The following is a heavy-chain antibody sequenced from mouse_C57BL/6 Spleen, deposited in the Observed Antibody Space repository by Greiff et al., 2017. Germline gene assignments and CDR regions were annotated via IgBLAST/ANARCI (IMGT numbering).Heavy chain of an antibody. CDR1: GYTFTSYD. J-gene: IGHJ2*01. D-gene: IGHD4-1*01. CDR3: ASQELTGTWGY. V-gene: IGHV1-85*01. Sequence: QVQLKQSGPELVKPGASVKLSCKASGYTFTSYDINWVKQRPGQGLGWIGWIYPRDGSTKYNEKFKGKATLTVDTSSSTAYMELHILTSEDSAVYFCASQELTGTWGYWGQGTTLTVSS. CDR2: IYPRDGST.